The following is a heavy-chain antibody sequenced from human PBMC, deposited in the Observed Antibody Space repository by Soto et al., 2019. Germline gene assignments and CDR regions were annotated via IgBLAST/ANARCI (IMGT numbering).Heavy chain of an antibody. CDR3: ARDSRYCSSTSCYDPWYFDL. D-gene: IGHD2-2*01. CDR1: GGSISSGDYY. Sequence: QVQLQESGPGLVKPSQTLSLTCTVSGGSISSGDYYWSWIRQPPGKGLEWIGYIYYSGSTYYNPSLKSRVTISVDTSKNQFSLKLSSVTAADTAVYYCARDSRYCSSTSCYDPWYFDLWGRGTLVTVSS. CDR2: IYYSGST. J-gene: IGHJ2*01. V-gene: IGHV4-30-4*01.